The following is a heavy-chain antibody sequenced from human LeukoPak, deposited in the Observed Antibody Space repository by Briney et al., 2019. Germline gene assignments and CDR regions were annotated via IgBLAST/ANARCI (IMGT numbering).Heavy chain of an antibody. D-gene: IGHD3-22*01. J-gene: IGHJ6*02. V-gene: IGHV3-11*01. CDR1: GFTFSDYN. Sequence: GGSLRLSCAASGFTFSDYNMSWIRQAPGKGLEWVSYISSSGSTIYYADSVKGRFTISRDNAKNSLYLQMNSLEAEDTAGYSCAKASVRLYYAYYNGMDVWGQGTTVTVSS. CDR2: ISSSGSTI. CDR3: AKASVRLYYAYYNGMDV.